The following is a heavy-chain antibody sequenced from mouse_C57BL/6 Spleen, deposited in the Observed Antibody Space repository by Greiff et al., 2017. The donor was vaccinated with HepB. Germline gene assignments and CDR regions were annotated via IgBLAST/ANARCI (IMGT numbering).Heavy chain of an antibody. CDR2: ISYDGSN. CDR1: GYSITSGYY. V-gene: IGHV3-6*01. CDR3: ARDRVTTVVATGAMDY. D-gene: IGHD1-1*01. J-gene: IGHJ4*01. Sequence: ESGPGLVKPSQSLSLTCSVTGYSITSGYYWNWIRQFPGNKLEWMGYISYDGSNNYNPSLKNRISITRDTSKNQFFLKLNSVTTEDTATYYCARDRVTTVVATGAMDYWGQGTSVTVSS.